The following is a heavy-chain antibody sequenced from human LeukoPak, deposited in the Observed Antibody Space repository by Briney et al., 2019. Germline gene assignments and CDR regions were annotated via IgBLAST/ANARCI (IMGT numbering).Heavy chain of an antibody. V-gene: IGHV3-30*04. CDR1: GFSFGSFA. CDR3: ARGYSGSYFGYYYYGMDV. Sequence: GGSLRLSCTASGFSFGSFAMHWVRQAPGKGLEWVAVTSYDGRHKYHTDSVKGRFTISRDNAKNTLYLQMNSLRAEDTAVYYCARGYSGSYFGYYYYGMDVWGQGTTVTVSS. D-gene: IGHD1-26*01. CDR2: TSYDGRHK. J-gene: IGHJ6*02.